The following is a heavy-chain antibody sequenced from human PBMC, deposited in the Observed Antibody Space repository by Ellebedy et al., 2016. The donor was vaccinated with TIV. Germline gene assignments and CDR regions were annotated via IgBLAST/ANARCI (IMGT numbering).Heavy chain of an antibody. CDR3: ARVRIAVAGPHYYGMDV. CDR1: GGSFSGYY. V-gene: IGHV4-34*01. J-gene: IGHJ6*02. D-gene: IGHD6-19*01. Sequence: MPGGSLRLSCAVYGGSFSGYYWRLIRQPPGKGLEWIGEINHSGSTNYNPSLKSRVTISVDTSKNQFSLKLSSVTAADTAVYYCARVRIAVAGPHYYGMDVWGQGTTVTVSS. CDR2: INHSGST.